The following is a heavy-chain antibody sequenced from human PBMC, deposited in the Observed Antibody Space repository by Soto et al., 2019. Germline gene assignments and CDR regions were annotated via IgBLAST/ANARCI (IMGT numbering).Heavy chain of an antibody. CDR1: GFTFSSYW. J-gene: IGHJ3*02. V-gene: IGHV3-7*01. CDR3: ARDRGYSTFDI. Sequence: EVQLVESGGGLVQPGGSLRLSCGASGFTFSSYWMSWVRQAPGKGLEWVANMKEDGSEKNYVDSVKGRFTISRDNAKNSLYLQMNSLRAEDTAVDYCARDRGYSTFDIWGQGTMVTVSS. D-gene: IGHD1-26*01. CDR2: MKEDGSEK.